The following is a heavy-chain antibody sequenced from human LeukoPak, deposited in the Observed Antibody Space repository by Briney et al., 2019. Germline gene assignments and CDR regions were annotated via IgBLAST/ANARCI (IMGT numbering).Heavy chain of an antibody. J-gene: IGHJ4*02. CDR2: INHSGST. V-gene: IGHV4-34*01. Sequence: PSETLSLTCAVYGGSFSGYYWSWIRQPPGKGLEWIGEINHSGSTNYNPSLKSRVTISVDTSKNQFSLKLSSVTAGHTAVYYCARKVRIVVVPAANKYYFDYWGQGTLVTVSS. D-gene: IGHD2-2*01. CDR3: ARKVRIVVVPAANKYYFDY. CDR1: GGSFSGYY.